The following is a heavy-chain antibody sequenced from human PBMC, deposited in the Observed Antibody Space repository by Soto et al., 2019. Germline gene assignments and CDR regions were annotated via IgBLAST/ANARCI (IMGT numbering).Heavy chain of an antibody. CDR1: GGTFSSYA. CDR3: ARGKVDYFDY. CDR2: MNPNSGNT. Sequence: ASVKVSCKASGGTFSSYAISWVRQATGQGLEWMGWMNPNSGNTGHAQKFQGRVTMTRNTSISTAYMELSSLRSEDTAVYYCARGKVDYFDYWGQGTLVTVSS. D-gene: IGHD1-26*01. J-gene: IGHJ4*02. V-gene: IGHV1-8*02.